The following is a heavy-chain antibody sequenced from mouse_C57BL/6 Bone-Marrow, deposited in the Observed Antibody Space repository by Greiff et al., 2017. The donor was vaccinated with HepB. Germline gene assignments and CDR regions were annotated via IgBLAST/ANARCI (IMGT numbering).Heavy chain of an antibody. CDR3: ARGDYGSSQFAY. J-gene: IGHJ3*01. V-gene: IGHV5-12*01. CDR1: GFTFSDYY. Sequence: EVKLEESGGGLVQPGGSLKLSCAASGFTFSDYYMYWVRQTPEKRLEWVAYISNGGGSTYYPDTVKGRFTISRDNAKNTLYLQMSRLKSEDTAMYYCARGDYGSSQFAYWGQGTLVTVSA. D-gene: IGHD1-1*01. CDR2: ISNGGGST.